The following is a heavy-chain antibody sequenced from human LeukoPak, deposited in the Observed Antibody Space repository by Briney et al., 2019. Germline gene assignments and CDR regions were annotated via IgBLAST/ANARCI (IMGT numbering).Heavy chain of an antibody. Sequence: PSETLSLTCAVYGGSISGYYWSWIRQPPGKGLEWIGEINYSGSINYNPSLMSRVTISVDTSKNQFSLKLSSVTAADTAVYYCARDVGAGGYEYWGQGTPVTVSS. CDR1: GGSISGYY. CDR2: INYSGSI. J-gene: IGHJ4*02. V-gene: IGHV4-34*01. CDR3: ARDVGAGGYEY. D-gene: IGHD5-12*01.